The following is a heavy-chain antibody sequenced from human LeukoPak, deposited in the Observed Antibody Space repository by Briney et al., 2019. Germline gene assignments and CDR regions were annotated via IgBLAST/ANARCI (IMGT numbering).Heavy chain of an antibody. CDR3: AKDRNYYGSAFDY. V-gene: IGHV3-30*02. CDR1: GFTFSSYG. CDR2: IRYDGSNK. D-gene: IGHD3-10*01. Sequence: PGESLKISCAASGFTFSSYGMHWVRQAPGKGLEWVAFIRYDGSNKYYADSVKGRFTISRDNSKNTLYLQMNSLRAEDTAVYYCAKDRNYYGSAFDYWGQGTLVTVSS. J-gene: IGHJ4*02.